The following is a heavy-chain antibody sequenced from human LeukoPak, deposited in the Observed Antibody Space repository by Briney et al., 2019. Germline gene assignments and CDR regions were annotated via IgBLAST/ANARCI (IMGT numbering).Heavy chain of an antibody. CDR2: ISAYNGNT. V-gene: IGHV1-18*01. D-gene: IGHD3-22*01. Sequence: ASVKVSCKASGYTFTSYGISWVRRAPGQGLEWMGWISAYNGNTNYAQKLQGRVTMTTDTSTSTAYMELRSLRSDDTAVYYCAREIYDSSGYTTFDYWGQGTLVTVSS. J-gene: IGHJ4*02. CDR3: AREIYDSSGYTTFDY. CDR1: GYTFTSYG.